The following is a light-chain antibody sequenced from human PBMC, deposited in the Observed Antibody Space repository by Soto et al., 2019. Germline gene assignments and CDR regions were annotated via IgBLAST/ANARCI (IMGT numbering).Light chain of an antibody. J-gene: IGKJ4*01. Sequence: DIVMTHSPDSLAVSLGERATINCKSSQSVLYSSNNKNYLAWYQQKPGQPPKLLIYWASTRESGVPDRFSGSGSGTDFTLTISSLQAEDVAVYYCQQYYSIPLTFGGGNKVEIK. CDR1: QSVLYSSNNKNY. CDR2: WAS. V-gene: IGKV4-1*01. CDR3: QQYYSIPLT.